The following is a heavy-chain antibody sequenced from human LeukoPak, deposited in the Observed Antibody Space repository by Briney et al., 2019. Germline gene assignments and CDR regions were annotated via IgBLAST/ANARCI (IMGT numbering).Heavy chain of an antibody. CDR3: ARGRGWGTFDI. CDR2: IGTAGDT. J-gene: IGHJ3*02. D-gene: IGHD3-10*01. V-gene: IGHV3-13*04. Sequence: PGGSLRLSCAASGFTFSSSDMHWVRQGTGKGLEWVSAIGTAGDTYYPGSVKGRYTTSRENAKNSLYLQMNSLRVGDTAVYYCARGRGWGTFDIWGQGTMVTVSS. CDR1: GFTFSSSD.